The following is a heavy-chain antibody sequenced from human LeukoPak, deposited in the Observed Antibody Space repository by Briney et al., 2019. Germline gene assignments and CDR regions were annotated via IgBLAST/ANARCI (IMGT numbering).Heavy chain of an antibody. D-gene: IGHD6-19*01. CDR3: AKVAGSSGWYSGGFDY. V-gene: IGHV3-30*18. CDR1: GFTFSIYG. Sequence: GGSLRLSCAASGFTFSIYGMHWVRQAPGKGLEWVAVISYDGSNKYYADSVKGRVTISRDNSKNTLYLQMNSLRVDDTAVYYCAKVAGSSGWYSGGFDYWGQGTLVTVSP. J-gene: IGHJ4*02. CDR2: ISYDGSNK.